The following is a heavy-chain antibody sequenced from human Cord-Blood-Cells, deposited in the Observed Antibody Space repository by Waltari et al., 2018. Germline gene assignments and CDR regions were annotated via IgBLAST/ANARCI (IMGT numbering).Heavy chain of an antibody. V-gene: IGHV3-53*01. CDR3: ARGSYFDY. J-gene: IGHJ4*02. CDR1: GFTVRTTY. Sequence: EVPLVESGGGLIQPGGSLSLSCAASGFTVRTTYMSWVRQAPGKGLEWVSVIYSGGSTYYADSVKGRFTISRDNSKNTLYLQMNSLRAEDTAVYYCARGSYFDYWGQGTLVTVSS. CDR2: IYSGGST.